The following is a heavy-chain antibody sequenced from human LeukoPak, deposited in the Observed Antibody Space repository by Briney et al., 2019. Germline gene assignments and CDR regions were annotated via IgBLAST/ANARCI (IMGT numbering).Heavy chain of an antibody. V-gene: IGHV4-39*01. CDR2: IYYSGST. D-gene: IGHD6-13*01. CDR1: GGSISSSSYY. J-gene: IGHJ5*02. Sequence: SETLSLTCTVSGGSISSSSYYWGWIRQPPGKGLEWIGSIYYSGSTYYNPSLKSRVTISVDTSKNQFSLKLSSVTAADTAVYYCARGGVVAAAQTPWGQGTLVTVSS. CDR3: ARGGVVAAAQTP.